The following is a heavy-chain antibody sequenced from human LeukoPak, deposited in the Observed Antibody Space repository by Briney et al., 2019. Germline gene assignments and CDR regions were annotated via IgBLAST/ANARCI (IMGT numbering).Heavy chain of an antibody. Sequence: GGSLRLSCAASGFTVSNAWMIWVRQAPGKGLEWVGRIKTKSEGGTTDCAAPVKGRFTISRDDSKNTLYLQMNSLKSEDTGVYYCTTEVGATAKGWGQGTLVTASS. CDR1: GFTVSNAW. CDR2: IKTKSEGGTT. V-gene: IGHV3-15*01. J-gene: IGHJ4*02. CDR3: TTEVGATAKG. D-gene: IGHD1-26*01.